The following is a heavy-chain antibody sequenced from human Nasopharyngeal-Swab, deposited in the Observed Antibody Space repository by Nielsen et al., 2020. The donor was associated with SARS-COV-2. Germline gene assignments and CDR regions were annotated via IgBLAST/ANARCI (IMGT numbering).Heavy chain of an antibody. CDR2: IYPGDSDT. CDR1: GYSFTSYW. J-gene: IGHJ4*02. CDR3: ARLVAVAGGGGGGADY. Sequence: GESLKISCKASGYSFTSYWIGWVRQMPGKGLEWMGIIYPGDSDTRYSPSFQGQVTISADKSISTAYLQWSSLKASDTAMYYCARLVAVAGGGGGGADYWGQGTLVTVSS. D-gene: IGHD6-19*01. V-gene: IGHV5-51*01.